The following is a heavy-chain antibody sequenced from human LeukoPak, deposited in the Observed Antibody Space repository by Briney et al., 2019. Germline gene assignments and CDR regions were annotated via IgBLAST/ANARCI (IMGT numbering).Heavy chain of an antibody. CDR3: APTAEAYTSWWKV. J-gene: IGHJ4*02. D-gene: IGHD3-16*01. CDR2: INPDSGFI. Sequence: ASVKVSCKASGYKFTDDYMLWVRQAPGQGLEFMGWINPDSGFINYAQKFKGRVTMTRDTSISTAYLEVRSLTSDDTAVYYCAPTAEAYTSWWKVWGQGTLVTVSS. CDR1: GYKFTDDY. V-gene: IGHV1-2*02.